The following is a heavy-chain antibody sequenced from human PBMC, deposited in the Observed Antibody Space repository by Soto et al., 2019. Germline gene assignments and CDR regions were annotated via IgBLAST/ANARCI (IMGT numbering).Heavy chain of an antibody. CDR3: ARHGSF. V-gene: IGHV4-39*01. Sequence: QLQLQESGPGLVKPSETLSLTCTVSGVSISGTSYYWGWIRQTPAKGLEWIGTIYYSGETFYNPYLKSRVTISIDTSKNHFSLNLTSVTAADTAIYYCARHGSFWGQGALVTVSS. J-gene: IGHJ1*01. CDR2: IYYSGET. CDR1: GVSISGTSYY. D-gene: IGHD3-16*02.